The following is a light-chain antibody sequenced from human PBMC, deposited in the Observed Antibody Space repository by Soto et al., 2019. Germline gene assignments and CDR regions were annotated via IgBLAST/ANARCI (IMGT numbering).Light chain of an antibody. J-gene: IGKJ1*01. Sequence: DIQMAQSPSSLSASIADRVTITCRASQGISEYLAWYQQRPGNAPNLLIYGASILQSGVPSRFSGRGSGTHVTLTISSLQPEDVATYYCHSYNSIPRTFGQGTTVEIK. CDR1: QGISEY. CDR2: GAS. CDR3: HSYNSIPRT. V-gene: IGKV1-27*01.